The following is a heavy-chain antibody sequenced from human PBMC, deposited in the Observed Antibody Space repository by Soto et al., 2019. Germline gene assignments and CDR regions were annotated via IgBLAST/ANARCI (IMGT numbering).Heavy chain of an antibody. CDR2: ISSSSGYI. V-gene: IGHV3-21*01. CDR1: GFTFTSYT. J-gene: IGHJ4*02. D-gene: IGHD2-15*01. CDR3: ARDLGGWPDY. Sequence: PGGSLRLSCEASGFTFTSYTMNWVRQAPGKGLEWVSSISSSSGYIYYADSVKGRFTISRDNAKNSLYLQMNSLRAEDTAVYYCARDLGGWPDYWGQGTLVTVSS.